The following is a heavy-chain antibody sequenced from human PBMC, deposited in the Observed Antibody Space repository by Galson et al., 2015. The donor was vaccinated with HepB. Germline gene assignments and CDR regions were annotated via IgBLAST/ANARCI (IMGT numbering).Heavy chain of an antibody. V-gene: IGHV3-33*01. J-gene: IGHJ3*02. D-gene: IGHD1-14*01. Sequence: SLRLSCASSGFNFSTHAMHWVRQAPGRGLEWVAFIWSDGSNKYYADSVKGRFTISKDNSKNTLYLQMNSLRAEDTALYYCASDPPSSGYAFYTWGQGTMVTVSS. CDR1: GFNFSTHA. CDR2: IWSDGSNK. CDR3: ASDPPSSGYAFYT.